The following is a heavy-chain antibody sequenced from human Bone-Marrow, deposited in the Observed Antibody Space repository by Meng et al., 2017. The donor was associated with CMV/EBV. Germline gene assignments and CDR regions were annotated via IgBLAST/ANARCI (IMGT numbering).Heavy chain of an antibody. D-gene: IGHD6-13*01. J-gene: IGHJ4*02. CDR3: AKALSTFDY. Sequence: LRLSCAASGFTFSSYAMSWVRQAPGKGLEWVSVIYSGGSSTYYADSVKGRFTISRDNSKNTLYLQMNSLRAEDTAVYYCAKALSTFDYWGQGTLVTVSS. V-gene: IGHV3-23*03. CDR2: IYSGGSST. CDR1: GFTFSSYA.